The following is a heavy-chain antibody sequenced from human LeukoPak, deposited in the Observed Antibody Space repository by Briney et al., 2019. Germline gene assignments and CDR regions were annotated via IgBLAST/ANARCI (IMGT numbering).Heavy chain of an antibody. D-gene: IGHD3-10*01. CDR2: VNHRGDT. CDR3: ARETYYYGSGSPDAFDI. Sequence: SETLSLTCAVYRGSFSGYYWSWIRQSPGKGLEWIGEVNHRGDTNNNPSRKSRVSMSIDTSKSQFSLKLRSVTAADMAVYYCARETYYYGSGSPDAFDIWGQGTMVTVSS. V-gene: IGHV4-34*01. J-gene: IGHJ3*02. CDR1: RGSFSGYY.